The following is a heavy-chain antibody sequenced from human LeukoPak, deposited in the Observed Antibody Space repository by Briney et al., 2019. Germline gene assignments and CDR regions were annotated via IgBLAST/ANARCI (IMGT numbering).Heavy chain of an antibody. D-gene: IGHD4-17*01. J-gene: IGHJ4*02. Sequence: GGSLRLSCAASGFTFRSYGMHWVPQAPGKGLEWVAVIWYDGSNQYYTDSVKGRFTISRDNSKNTLYLQMNSLRAEDTAMYYCAKVGDGDYYLDYWGQGTLVTVSS. CDR2: IWYDGSNQ. CDR3: AKVGDGDYYLDY. V-gene: IGHV3-33*06. CDR1: GFTFRSYG.